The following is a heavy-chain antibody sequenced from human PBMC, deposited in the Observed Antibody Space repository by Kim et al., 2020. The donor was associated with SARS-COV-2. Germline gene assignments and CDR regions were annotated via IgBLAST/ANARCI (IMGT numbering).Heavy chain of an antibody. D-gene: IGHD2-15*01. CDR1: GFRFSAAY. Sequence: GGSLRLSCVASGFRFSAAYIHWVRQAPGKGLEWVGRIKSREDGETTDFSAPVRGRFSISRDDSRNTVHLQMNSLKPDDTAVYYFVTDWGPSGGRPNGYF. V-gene: IGHV3-15*07. CDR2: IKSREDGETT. J-gene: IGHJ1*01. CDR3: VTDWGPSGGRPNGYF.